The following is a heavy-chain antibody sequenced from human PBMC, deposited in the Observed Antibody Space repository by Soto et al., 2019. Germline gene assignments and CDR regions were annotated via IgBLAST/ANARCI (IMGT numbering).Heavy chain of an antibody. CDR1: GFTFSSYW. Sequence: GGSLRLSCAASGFTFSSYWMSWVRQAPGKGLEWVANIKQDGSEKYYVDSVKGRFTISRDNAKNSLYLQMNSLRAEDTAVYYCARLTNWATTNYAFDIWGQGTMVTVSS. V-gene: IGHV3-7*03. CDR3: ARLTNWATTNYAFDI. J-gene: IGHJ3*02. D-gene: IGHD7-27*01. CDR2: IKQDGSEK.